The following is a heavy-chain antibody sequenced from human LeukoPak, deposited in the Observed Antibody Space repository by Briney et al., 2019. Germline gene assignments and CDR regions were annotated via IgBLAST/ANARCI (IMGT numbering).Heavy chain of an antibody. CDR1: GLTFSSSW. Sequence: GGSLRLSCAISGLTFSSSWMDWVRQAPGKGLEWVASINPDGNKKYSADSVKGRFTISRDNAENSLYLQMNSLRVEDTAFYYCARDLAYSRLDYWGQGMLVTVSS. D-gene: IGHD5-18*01. CDR3: ARDLAYSRLDY. CDR2: INPDGNKK. V-gene: IGHV3-7*01. J-gene: IGHJ4*02.